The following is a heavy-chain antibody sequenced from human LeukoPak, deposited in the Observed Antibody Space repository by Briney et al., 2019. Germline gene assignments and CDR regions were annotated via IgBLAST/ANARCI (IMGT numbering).Heavy chain of an antibody. Sequence: GGSLRLSCAASGFTFSSYWMHWVRQAPGKGLGWVSRINSDGSSTSYADSVKGRFTISRDNAKNTLYLQMNSLRAEDTAVYYCARTRSSGPFDYWGQGTLVTVSS. CDR2: INSDGSST. J-gene: IGHJ4*02. D-gene: IGHD3-22*01. V-gene: IGHV3-74*01. CDR3: ARTRSSGPFDY. CDR1: GFTFSSYW.